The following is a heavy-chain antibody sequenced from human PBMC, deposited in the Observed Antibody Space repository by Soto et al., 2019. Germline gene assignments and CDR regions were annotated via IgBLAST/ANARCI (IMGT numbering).Heavy chain of an antibody. CDR1: GGSISSGVHS. CDR2: IFQREST. CDR3: ARYHIRIRAFDL. V-gene: IGHV4-30-2*01. D-gene: IGHD2-21*01. J-gene: IGHJ5*02. Sequence: QLQLQESGSGLVKPSQTLSLTCAVSGGSISSGVHSWSWIRQPPGKGLEWLGYIFQRESTYYTPSLKSRVTIYIDRSKDQFSLKLTSVTAADTAVYYCARYHIRIRAFDLWGQGTLVTVSS.